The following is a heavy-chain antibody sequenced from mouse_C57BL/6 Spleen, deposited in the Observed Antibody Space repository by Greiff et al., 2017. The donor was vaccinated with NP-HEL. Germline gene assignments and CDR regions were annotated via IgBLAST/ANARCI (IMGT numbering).Heavy chain of an antibody. J-gene: IGHJ2*01. D-gene: IGHD1-1*01. CDR3: ARLTITTVVENY. CDR2: IYPGDGDT. Sequence: QVQLQQSGPELVKPGASVKISCKASGYAFSRSWMNWVKQRPGKGLEWIGRIYPGDGDTNYNGKFKGKATLTADKSSSTAYMQLSSLTSEDSAVYFCARLTITTVVENYWGQGTTLTVSS. V-gene: IGHV1-82*01. CDR1: GYAFSRSW.